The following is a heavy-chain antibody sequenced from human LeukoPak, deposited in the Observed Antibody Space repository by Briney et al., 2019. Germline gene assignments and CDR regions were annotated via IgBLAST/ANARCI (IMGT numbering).Heavy chain of an antibody. CDR2: IYYSGST. Sequence: SETLSLTCTVSGGSISSYYWSRIRQPPGKGLEWIGYIYYSGSTNYNPSLKSRVTISVDTSKNQFSLKLSSVTAADTAVYYCARGRITMVRDKPDLDYWGQGTLVTVSS. D-gene: IGHD3-10*01. J-gene: IGHJ4*02. V-gene: IGHV4-59*01. CDR3: ARGRITMVRDKPDLDY. CDR1: GGSISSYY.